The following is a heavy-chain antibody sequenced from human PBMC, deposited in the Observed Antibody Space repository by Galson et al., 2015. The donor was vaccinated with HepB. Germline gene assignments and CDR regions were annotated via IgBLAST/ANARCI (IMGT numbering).Heavy chain of an antibody. V-gene: IGHV4-59*01. CDR1: GGSISSYY. CDR3: ARDQRGYFSGSGNRNWFDP. Sequence: SETLSLTCTVSGGSISSYYWSWIRQPPGKGLEWIGYIYYSGSTNYNPSLKSRVTISVDTSKNQFSLKVNSVTAADTAVYYCARDQRGYFSGSGNRNWFDPWGQGTLVTVSS. CDR2: IYYSGST. J-gene: IGHJ5*02. D-gene: IGHD3-10*01.